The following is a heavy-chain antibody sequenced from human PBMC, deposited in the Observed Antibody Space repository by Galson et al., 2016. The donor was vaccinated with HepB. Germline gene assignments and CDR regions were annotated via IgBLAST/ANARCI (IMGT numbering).Heavy chain of an antibody. CDR2: ISKDGGAT. CDR3: ARGGLNQALDV. CDR1: GFTSENHW. V-gene: IGHV3-74*01. Sequence: SLRLSCAASGFTSENHWMYWVRQAPGKGLVGVSCISKDGGATTYADSVKGRFTISRDNAENTVYLQMNSVRADDTAVYYCARGGLNQALDVWGQGTTVTVYS. J-gene: IGHJ6*02. D-gene: IGHD3/OR15-3a*01.